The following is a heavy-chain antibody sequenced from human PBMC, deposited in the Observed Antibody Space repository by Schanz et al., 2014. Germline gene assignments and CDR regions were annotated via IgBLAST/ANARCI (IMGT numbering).Heavy chain of an antibody. CDR2: VYMSAAST. V-gene: IGHV3-53*01. Sequence: EVQLVESGGGLIQPGGSLRLSCAVSGFTVSSNYMSWVRQAPGKGLEWVSTVYMSAASTRYADSVKGRFIISRDNSKNTLYLQMNNLRAEDTAVYYCARGSGTFDSWGQGTLVTVSS. D-gene: IGHD3-3*01. CDR3: ARGSGTFDS. CDR1: GFTVSSNY. J-gene: IGHJ4*02.